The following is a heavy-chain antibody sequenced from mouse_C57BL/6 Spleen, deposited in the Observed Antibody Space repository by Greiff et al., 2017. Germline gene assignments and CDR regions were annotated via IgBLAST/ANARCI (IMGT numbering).Heavy chain of an antibody. V-gene: IGHV1-69*01. CDR3: ARGVYYGNGGFAY. Sequence: QVQLQQPGAELVMPGASVKLSCKASGYTFTSSWMHWVKQRPGQGLEWIGEIDPSDSYTNYNQKFKGKSTLTVDKSSSTAYMQLSSLTSEDSAVYYCARGVYYGNGGFAYWGQGTLVTVSA. CDR2: IDPSDSYT. J-gene: IGHJ3*01. CDR1: GYTFTSSW. D-gene: IGHD2-1*01.